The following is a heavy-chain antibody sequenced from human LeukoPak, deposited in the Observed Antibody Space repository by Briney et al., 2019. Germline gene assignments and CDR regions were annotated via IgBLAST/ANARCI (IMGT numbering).Heavy chain of an antibody. CDR2: IKSDGSGT. CDR3: AREVYYGSGNWFDR. V-gene: IGHV3-74*01. D-gene: IGHD3-10*01. Sequence: QPGGSLRLSCSASGFTFSSYWMHWVRQVPGKGLVWVSRIKSDGSGTSYADSVKGRFTISRDNVKNMLYLHMNSLRVEDTAVYYCAREVYYGSGNWFDRWGQGTLVTVSS. CDR1: GFTFSSYW. J-gene: IGHJ5*02.